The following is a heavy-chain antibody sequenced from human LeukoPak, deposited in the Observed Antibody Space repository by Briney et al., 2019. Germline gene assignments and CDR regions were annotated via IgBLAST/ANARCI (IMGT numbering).Heavy chain of an antibody. CDR1: GGSISSGGYY. CDR3: ARGGVGGLDAFDI. CDR2: IYYSGST. J-gene: IGHJ3*02. V-gene: IGHV4-31*03. Sequence: PSETLSLTCTVSGGSISSGGYYWSWIRQHPGKGLEGIGYIYYSGSTYYNPSLKSRVTISVDTSKNQFSLKLSSVTAADTAVYYCARGGVGGLDAFDIWGQGTMVTVSS. D-gene: IGHD4-23*01.